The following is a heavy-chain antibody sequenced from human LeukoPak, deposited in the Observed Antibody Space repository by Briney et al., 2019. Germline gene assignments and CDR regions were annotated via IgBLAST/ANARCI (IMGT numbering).Heavy chain of an antibody. D-gene: IGHD2-21*02. CDR1: GFTFDDYA. V-gene: IGHV3-9*01. CDR2: ISWNSGSI. Sequence: PGGSLRLSCAASGFTFDDYAMHWVRQAPGKGLEWVSGISWNSGSIGYVDSVKGRFTISRDNAKNSLYLQMNSLRAEDTAVYYCAREVTPYYWGQGTLVTVSS. CDR3: AREVTPYY. J-gene: IGHJ4*02.